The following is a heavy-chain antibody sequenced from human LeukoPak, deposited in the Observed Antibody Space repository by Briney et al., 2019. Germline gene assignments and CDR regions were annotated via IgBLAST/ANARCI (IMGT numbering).Heavy chain of an antibody. CDR1: GGSISSGGYY. CDR2: IYYSGST. Sequence: SETLSLTCTVSGGSISSGGYYWSWIRQHPGKGLEWIGYIYYSGSTYYNPSLKSRVTISVDTSKNQFSLKLSSVTAADTAVYYCARYEAAAGRFDYWGQGTLVTVSS. D-gene: IGHD6-13*01. V-gene: IGHV4-31*03. J-gene: IGHJ4*02. CDR3: ARYEAAAGRFDY.